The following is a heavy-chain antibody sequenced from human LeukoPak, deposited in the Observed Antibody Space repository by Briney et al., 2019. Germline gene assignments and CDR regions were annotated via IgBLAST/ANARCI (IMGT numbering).Heavy chain of an antibody. V-gene: IGHV4-59*01. CDR1: GASISSYY. CDR3: ARVAVSAREYFDY. CDR2: TYHNGNT. Sequence: SETLSLTCTVSGASISSYYWSWIRQSPGKGLEWIGYTYHNGNTNYNPSLKGRVTISVDSSKNQFSLRLSSVTAADTAVYYCARVAVSAREYFDYWGQGTLVTVSS. J-gene: IGHJ4*02. D-gene: IGHD2-21*02.